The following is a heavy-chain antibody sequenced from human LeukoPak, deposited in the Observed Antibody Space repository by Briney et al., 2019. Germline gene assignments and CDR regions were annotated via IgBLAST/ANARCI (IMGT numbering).Heavy chain of an antibody. J-gene: IGHJ5*02. V-gene: IGHV4-59*08. CDR3: AGRVMMSGTGVPDTWLDP. CDR2: ISYNGGT. CDR1: RDSISNYY. Sequence: KSSETLSLTCTVSRDSISNYYWNWIRQPPGKGLEWVGYISYNGGTKYNPSLQSRVTISIDTSKNQFSLNLRSVTAADTAVYFCAGRVMMSGTGVPDTWLDPWGQGILVTVS. D-gene: IGHD1-26*01.